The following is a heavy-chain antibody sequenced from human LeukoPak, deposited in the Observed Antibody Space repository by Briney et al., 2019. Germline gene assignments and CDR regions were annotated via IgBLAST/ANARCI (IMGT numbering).Heavy chain of an antibody. CDR2: INPNSGGT. CDR1: GYTFTSYG. D-gene: IGHD1/OR15-1a*01. J-gene: IGHJ4*02. Sequence: HVASVKVSCKASGYTFTSYGITWVRQAPGQGLEWMGWINPNSGGTNYAQKFQGRVTMTRDTSISTAYMELSRLRSDDTAVYYCARDCWDGVVNWNKHFDYWGQGTLVTVSS. V-gene: IGHV1-2*02. CDR3: ARDCWDGVVNWNKHFDY.